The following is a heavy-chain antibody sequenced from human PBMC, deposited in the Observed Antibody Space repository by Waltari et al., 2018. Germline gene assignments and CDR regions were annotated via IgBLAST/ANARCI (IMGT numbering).Heavy chain of an antibody. CDR2: ISWNSDNI. J-gene: IGHJ3*02. V-gene: IGHV3-9*01. D-gene: IGHD6-19*01. CDR3: AKDQFPAVAGAFDI. Sequence: EVQLVESGGGLVQPGRSLRLSCAASGFTFDDYAMHWVRQAPGKGLEWVSGISWNSDNIGFADSVKCRFTISRDNAKNSLYLQMNSLRAEDTALYYCAKDQFPAVAGAFDIWGQGTMVTVSS. CDR1: GFTFDDYA.